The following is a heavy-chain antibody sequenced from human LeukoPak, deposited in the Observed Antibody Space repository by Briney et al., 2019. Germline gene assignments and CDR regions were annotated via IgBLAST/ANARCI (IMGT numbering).Heavy chain of an antibody. CDR3: ARAKDY. CDR2: IYSGGST. J-gene: IGHJ4*02. V-gene: IGHV3-66*01. Sequence: GGSLRLSCAASGFTFNNAWMSWVRQAPGKGLEWVPVIYSGGSTYYADSVKGRFTISRDNSKNTLYLQMNSLRAEDTAVYYCARAKDYWGQGTLVTVSS. CDR1: GFTFNNAW.